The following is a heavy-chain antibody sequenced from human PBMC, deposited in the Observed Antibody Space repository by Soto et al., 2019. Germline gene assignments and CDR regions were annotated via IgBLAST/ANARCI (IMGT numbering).Heavy chain of an antibody. D-gene: IGHD5-18*01. CDR3: AKDRGYSYGWDYFDY. Sequence: EVQLLESGGGLVQPGGSLRLSCAASGFTFSSYAMSWVRQAPGKGLEWVSAISGSGGSTYYADSVKGRFTISRDNSKNALYLQMNSLRAEDTAVYYCAKDRGYSYGWDYFDYWGQGTLVTVSS. CDR2: ISGSGGST. J-gene: IGHJ4*02. CDR1: GFTFSSYA. V-gene: IGHV3-23*01.